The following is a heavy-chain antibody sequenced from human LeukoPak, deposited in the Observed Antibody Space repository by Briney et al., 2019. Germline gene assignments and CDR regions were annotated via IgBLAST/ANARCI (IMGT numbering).Heavy chain of an antibody. Sequence: PSETLSLTCAVYGGSFSGYYWSWIRQPPGKGLEWIGEINHSGSTNYNPSLKSRVTISVDTSKNQFSLKLSSVTAADTAVYYCASQSYVPNWFDLWGQGTLVTVSS. V-gene: IGHV4-34*01. J-gene: IGHJ5*02. D-gene: IGHD3-16*01. CDR2: INHSGST. CDR3: ASQSYVPNWFDL. CDR1: GGSFSGYY.